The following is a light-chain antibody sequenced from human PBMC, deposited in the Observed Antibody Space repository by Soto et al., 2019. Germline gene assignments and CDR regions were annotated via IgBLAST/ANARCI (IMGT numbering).Light chain of an antibody. Sequence: DIVLTQSPGTLSLSPGERATLSCRASQSVISNYLAWYQQKPGQAPRLLIYGASSRATGIPDRFSGSGSGTDFTLTIDRLEPEDFAMYYCQQYSDSPPTFGQGTKVDIK. CDR3: QQYSDSPPT. J-gene: IGKJ1*01. CDR2: GAS. CDR1: QSVISNY. V-gene: IGKV3-20*01.